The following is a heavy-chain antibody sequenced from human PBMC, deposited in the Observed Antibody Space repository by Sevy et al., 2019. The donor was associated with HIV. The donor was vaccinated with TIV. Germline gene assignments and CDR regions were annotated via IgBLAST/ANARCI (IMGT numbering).Heavy chain of an antibody. CDR3: FVRIRDSSEIDY. V-gene: IGHV3-74*01. Sequence: GGSLRLSCAASGFTFSNYYMNWVRQGPGKGLVWVARLNGDGSDINYAASVRGRFTISRDNTKTTLYLQMTSLRGEDTAVYYCFVRIRDSSEIDYWGQGTLVTVSS. D-gene: IGHD6-6*01. CDR2: LNGDGSDI. CDR1: GFTFSNYY. J-gene: IGHJ4*02.